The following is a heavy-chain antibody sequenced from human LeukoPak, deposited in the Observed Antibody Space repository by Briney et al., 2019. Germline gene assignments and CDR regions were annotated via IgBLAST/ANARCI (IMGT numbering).Heavy chain of an antibody. D-gene: IGHD3-10*01. CDR1: GFTFSSYA. CDR2: ISYDGSNK. CDR3: AKGGRLLWIPFDP. J-gene: IGHJ5*02. V-gene: IGHV3-30-3*01. Sequence: GGSLRLSCAASGFTFSSYAMHWVRQAPGKGLEWVAVISYDGSNKYYADSVKGRFTISRDNSKNTLYLQMNSLRAEDTAVYYCAKGGRLLWIPFDPWGQGTLVTVSS.